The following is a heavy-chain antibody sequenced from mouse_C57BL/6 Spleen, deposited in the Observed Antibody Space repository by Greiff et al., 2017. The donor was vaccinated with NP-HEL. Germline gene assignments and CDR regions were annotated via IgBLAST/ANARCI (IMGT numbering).Heavy chain of an antibody. CDR3: ARHGDSYCSPFDD. D-gene: IGHD1-1*01. CDR2: ISNGGGST. Sequence: EVQLVESGGGLVQPGGSLKLSCAASGFTFSDYYMYWVRQTPEKRLEWVAYISNGGGSTYYPDTVKGRFTISRDNAKNTLNLQMIRLKSEDTAMYYCARHGDSYCSPFDDWGQGTTLTVAS. V-gene: IGHV5-12*01. CDR1: GFTFSDYY. J-gene: IGHJ2*01.